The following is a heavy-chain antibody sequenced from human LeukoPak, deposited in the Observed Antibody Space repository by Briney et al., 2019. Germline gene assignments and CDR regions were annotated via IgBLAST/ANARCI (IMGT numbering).Heavy chain of an antibody. CDR3: ASNRGYSYGYGY. CDR1: GGSISSGDYY. J-gene: IGHJ4*02. Sequence: SQTLSLTCTVSGGSISSGDYYWSWIRQPPGKGLEWIGYIYYSGSTYYNPSLKSRVTTSVDTSKNQFSLKLSSVTAADTAVYYCASNRGYSYGYGYWGQGTLVTVSS. CDR2: IYYSGST. D-gene: IGHD5-18*01. V-gene: IGHV4-30-4*08.